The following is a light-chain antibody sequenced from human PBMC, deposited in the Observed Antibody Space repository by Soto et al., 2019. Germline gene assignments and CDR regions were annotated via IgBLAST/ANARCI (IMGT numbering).Light chain of an antibody. V-gene: IGKV3-20*01. CDR2: DAS. CDR3: QQRGGSPSWT. CDR1: QTVNSRS. Sequence: EIVLTQSPATLSLSPGERATLSCRASQTVNSRSVAWYQQKPGQAPRLLIYDASTRATGIPDRYSGSGSGTDFTLTINRLEAEAFAVYYCQQRGGSPSWTFGQGARVEIK. J-gene: IGKJ1*01.